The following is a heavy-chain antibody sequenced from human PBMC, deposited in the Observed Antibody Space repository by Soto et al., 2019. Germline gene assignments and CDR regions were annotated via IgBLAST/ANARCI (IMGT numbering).Heavy chain of an antibody. CDR3: ARVWDVTIFGVVIPQPFDY. CDR1: GFTFSSYS. J-gene: IGHJ4*02. Sequence: EVQLVESGGGLVKPGGSLRLSCAASGFTFSSYSMNWVRQAPGKGLEWISSISSSSSYIYYADSVKGRFTISRDNAKNSLYLQMNSLRADDTAVYYCARVWDVTIFGVVIPQPFDYWGQGTLVTVSS. CDR2: ISSSSSYI. V-gene: IGHV3-21*01. D-gene: IGHD3-3*01.